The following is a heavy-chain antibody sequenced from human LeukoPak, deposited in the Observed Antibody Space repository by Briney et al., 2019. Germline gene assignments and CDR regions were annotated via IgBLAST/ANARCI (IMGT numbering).Heavy chain of an antibody. V-gene: IGHV3-23*01. J-gene: IGHJ4*02. CDR1: GFTFSSYA. CDR3: ARSTSRGRYFDWPTEFDY. D-gene: IGHD3-9*01. Sequence: GGSLRLSCAASGFTFSSYAMSWVRQAPGKGLEWVSAISGSGGSTYYADSVKGRFTISRDNAKNSLYLQMNSLRAEDTAVYYCARSTSRGRYFDWPTEFDYWGQGTLVTVSS. CDR2: ISGSGGST.